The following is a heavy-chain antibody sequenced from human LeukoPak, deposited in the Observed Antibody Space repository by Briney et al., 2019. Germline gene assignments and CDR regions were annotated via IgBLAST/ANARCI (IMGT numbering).Heavy chain of an antibody. CDR1: GYTFTGYY. CDR3: ARDRVGVGSSGWDN. CDR2: INPNSGGT. D-gene: IGHD6-19*01. J-gene: IGHJ4*02. Sequence: GASVKVSCKASGYTFTGYYMHWVRQAPGQGLEWMGWINPNSGGTNYAQKFQGRVTMTRDTSISTAYMELSSLTSEDTAIYYCARDRVGVGSSGWDNWGQGTLVTVSS. V-gene: IGHV1-2*02.